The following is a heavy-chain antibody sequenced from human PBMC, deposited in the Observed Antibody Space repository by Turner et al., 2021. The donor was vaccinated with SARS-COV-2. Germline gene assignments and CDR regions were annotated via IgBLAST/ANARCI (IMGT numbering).Heavy chain of an antibody. V-gene: IGHV3-7*01. J-gene: IGHJ4*02. CDR1: GLTFRTHW. CDR3: ASEPTALTQGY. Sequence: EVQVMESGGGLVQPGGSLRLYCEASGLTFRTHWMSWVRQAPGKGLEWVANINQDQSAKNYVDSVNGRFTISRDDAKNSLYLQMNSLRVEDTAMYYCASEPTALTQGYWGQGTLVTVSS. CDR2: INQDQSAK. D-gene: IGHD7-27*01.